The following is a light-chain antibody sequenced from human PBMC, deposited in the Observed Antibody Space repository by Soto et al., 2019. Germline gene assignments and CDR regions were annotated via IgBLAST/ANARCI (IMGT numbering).Light chain of an antibody. CDR2: GAS. V-gene: IGKV3-20*01. J-gene: IGKJ1*01. Sequence: TQSPATLSVSPGERATLSCRASQSVSSYLALYQQKAGQAPRLLIYGASSRATGIPDRFSGSGSGTDFTLTIIRLEPEDFAVYYCQQYDISPWTFGQGTKVDIK. CDR1: QSVSSY. CDR3: QQYDISPWT.